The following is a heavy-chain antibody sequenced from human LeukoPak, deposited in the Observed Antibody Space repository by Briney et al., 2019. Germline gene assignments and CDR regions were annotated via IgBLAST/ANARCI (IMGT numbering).Heavy chain of an antibody. CDR3: ARARRRVIETE. CDR2: IYYSGST. Sequence: SETLSVTRIVSGGSVSSGSHYWSWTRHPPGGGLEWIGYIYYSGSTNYNPSLKSRVTISVDTSKNQFSLKLSSVTAAGTAVYYCARARRRVIETEWGQGTLVTVSS. V-gene: IGHV4-61*01. J-gene: IGHJ4*02. D-gene: IGHD3-16*02. CDR1: GGSVSSGSHY.